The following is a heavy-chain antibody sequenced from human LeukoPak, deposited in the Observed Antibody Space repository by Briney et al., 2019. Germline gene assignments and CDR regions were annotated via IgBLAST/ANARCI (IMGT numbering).Heavy chain of an antibody. V-gene: IGHV1-24*01. CDR3: ASGQGSSWYYYFDY. D-gene: IGHD6-13*01. CDR1: GYTLTELS. Sequence: ASVKVSCKVSGYTLTELSMHWVRQAPGKGLEWMGGFDPEDGETIYAQKFQGRVTMTEDTSTDTAYMELSSLRSEDTAVYYCASGQGSSWYYYFDYWGQGTLVTVSS. CDR2: FDPEDGET. J-gene: IGHJ4*02.